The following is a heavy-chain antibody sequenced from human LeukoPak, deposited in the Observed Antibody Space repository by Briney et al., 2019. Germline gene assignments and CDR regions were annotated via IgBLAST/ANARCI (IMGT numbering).Heavy chain of an antibody. CDR3: ARIVAAQVRVFDC. V-gene: IGHV3-7*01. D-gene: IGHD5-12*01. CDR2: IKEDGTEK. J-gene: IGHJ4*02. Sequence: PGGSLRLSCAASGFTFSTYWMSWVRQAPGKGLEWVANIKEDGTEKYFVDSVQGRFTISRDNAMNSVYLQMNSLRPEDTAVYYCARIVAAQVRVFDCWGQGTLVTVSS. CDR1: GFTFSTYW.